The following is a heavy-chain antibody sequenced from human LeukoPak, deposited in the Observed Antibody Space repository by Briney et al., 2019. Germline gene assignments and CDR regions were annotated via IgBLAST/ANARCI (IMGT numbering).Heavy chain of an antibody. CDR1: GFTFSDYN. D-gene: IGHD6-19*01. J-gene: IGHJ4*02. V-gene: IGHV3-48*01. Sequence: GGSLRLSCAASGFTFSDYNVNWVRQAPGKGPEWVSQISATSTTIKYADFVKGRFTISRDNAKNSLNLQMNSLRADDTAVYYCVRDNLENQWLERSHWGQGALVTVSS. CDR3: VRDNLENQWLERSH. CDR2: ISATSTTI.